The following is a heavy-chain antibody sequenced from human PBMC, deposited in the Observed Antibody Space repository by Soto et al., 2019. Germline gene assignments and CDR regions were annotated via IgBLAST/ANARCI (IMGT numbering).Heavy chain of an antibody. D-gene: IGHD2-15*01. V-gene: IGHV3-30*18. J-gene: IGHJ6*02. CDR1: GFTFSSYG. CDR2: ISYDGSNK. CDR3: AKTLRYCSGGSCYSPYYYYGMDV. Sequence: GGSLRLSCAASGFTFSSYGMHWVRQAPGKGLEWVAVISYDGSNKYYADSVKGRFTISGDNSKNTLYLQMNSLRAEDTAVYYCAKTLRYCSGGSCYSPYYYYGMDVWGQGTTVTVSS.